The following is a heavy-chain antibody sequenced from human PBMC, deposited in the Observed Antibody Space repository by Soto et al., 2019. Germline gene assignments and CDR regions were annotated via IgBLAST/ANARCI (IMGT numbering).Heavy chain of an antibody. CDR3: AGSPPGVAGRYYFDY. J-gene: IGHJ4*02. V-gene: IGHV3-33*01. CDR1: RFAFSNYG. D-gene: IGHD6-6*01. CDR2: IWYDASNK. Sequence: QVQLVESGGGVVQPGRSLRLSCAASRFAFSNYGMHWVRQAPGKGLAWVALIWYDASNKYYADSVKGRFTISRDNSKNTLYLQMNSLRAEDTAVYYCAGSPPGVAGRYYFDYWGQGALVTVSS.